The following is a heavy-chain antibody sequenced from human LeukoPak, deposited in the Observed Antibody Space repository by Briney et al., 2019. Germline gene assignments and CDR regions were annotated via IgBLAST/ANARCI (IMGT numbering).Heavy chain of an antibody. V-gene: IGHV3-23*01. Sequence: GGSLRLSCAASGFTFSSYAMSWVRQTPGKGLEWVSAISGSGGSTYYADSVKGRLTISRDNSKNTLYLQMNSLRAEDTAVYYCAKQRTYKNGYYDYWGQGTLVTVSS. CDR3: AKQRTYKNGYYDY. CDR2: ISGSGGST. D-gene: IGHD3-22*01. J-gene: IGHJ4*02. CDR1: GFTFSSYA.